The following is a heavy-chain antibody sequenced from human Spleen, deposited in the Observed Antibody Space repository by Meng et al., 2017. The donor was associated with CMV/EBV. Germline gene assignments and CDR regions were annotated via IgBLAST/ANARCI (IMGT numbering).Heavy chain of an antibody. CDR3: AKDLAYCIAAACWGYYYYGMDV. V-gene: IGHV3-48*03. CDR1: GFTFSSYE. CDR2: ISSSGTTI. D-gene: IGHD6-13*01. Sequence: GGSLRLSCAASGFTFSSYEMNWVRQAPGKGLEWISYISSSGTTIYYAESVKGRFTFSRDNAKNTLYLQMNSLRAEDTAVYYCAKDLAYCIAAACWGYYYYGMDVWGQGTTVTVSS. J-gene: IGHJ6*02.